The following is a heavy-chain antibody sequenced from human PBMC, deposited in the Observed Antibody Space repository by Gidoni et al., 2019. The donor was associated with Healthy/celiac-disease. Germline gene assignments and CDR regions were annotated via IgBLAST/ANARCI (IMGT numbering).Heavy chain of an antibody. J-gene: IGHJ3*02. Sequence: QITLKESGPTLVTPTQTLTLTCTFSAFSLTTSGVGVGWIRQPPGKALEWLALIYWNDDKRYSPSLKSRLTITKDPAKNQVVLTMTNMDPVDTATYYCAFLDLYAFDIWGQGTMVTVSS. CDR2: IYWNDDK. V-gene: IGHV2-5*01. CDR3: AFLDLYAFDI. CDR1: AFSLTTSGVG.